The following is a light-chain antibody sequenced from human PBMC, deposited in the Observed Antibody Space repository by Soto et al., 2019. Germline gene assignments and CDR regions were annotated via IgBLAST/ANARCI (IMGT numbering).Light chain of an antibody. CDR1: SSNIGSNY. CDR3: AAWDDSLSGPI. V-gene: IGLV1-47*01. Sequence: QSVLTQPPSASGTPGERVTISCSGSSSNIGSNYVYWYQQLPGTAPKLLIYRNNQRPSGVPDRFSGSKSGTSASLAISGLRSEAEADYYCAAWDDSLSGPIFGTGTRSPS. CDR2: RNN. J-gene: IGLJ1*01.